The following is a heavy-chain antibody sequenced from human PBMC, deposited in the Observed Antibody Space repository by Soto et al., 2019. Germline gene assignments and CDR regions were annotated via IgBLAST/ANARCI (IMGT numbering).Heavy chain of an antibody. Sequence: SETLSLTCTVSGGSISSSSYYWGWIRQPPGKGLEWIGSIYYSGSTYYNPSLKSRVTISVDTSKNQFSLKLSSVTAADTAVYYCARSGSGSYSLYYYYYYMDVWGKGTTVTVSS. CDR3: ARSGSGSYSLYYYYYYMDV. CDR1: GGSISSSSYY. V-gene: IGHV4-39*01. D-gene: IGHD3-10*01. J-gene: IGHJ6*03. CDR2: IYYSGST.